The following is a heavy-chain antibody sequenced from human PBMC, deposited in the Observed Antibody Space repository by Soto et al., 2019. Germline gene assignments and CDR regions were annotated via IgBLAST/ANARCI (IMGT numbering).Heavy chain of an antibody. CDR1: GFTFSSYG. CDR2: ISYDGSNK. CDR3: AKDNDCGDYSYYYYYMDV. D-gene: IGHD4-17*01. Sequence: QVQLVESGGGVVQPGRSLRLSCAASGFTFSSYGMHWVRQAPGKGLEWVAVISYDGSNKYYADSVKGRFTISRDNSKNTLYLQMNSLRAEDTAVYYCAKDNDCGDYSYYYYYMDVWGKGTTVTVSS. J-gene: IGHJ6*03. V-gene: IGHV3-30*18.